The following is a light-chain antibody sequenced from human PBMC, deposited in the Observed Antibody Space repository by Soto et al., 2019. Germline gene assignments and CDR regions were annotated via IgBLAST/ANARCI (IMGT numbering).Light chain of an antibody. CDR1: QSVNNL. CDR2: DAS. CDR3: QQRSNRPPWT. V-gene: IGKV3-11*01. Sequence: EIVLTQSPATLSLSPGERAIVSCRASQSVNNLLARYQQKPGQAPSLLIYDASSRATGIPARFSGSGSGTEFTLTISSLEPEDFAVYYCQQRSNRPPWTFGQGTKVDIK. J-gene: IGKJ1*01.